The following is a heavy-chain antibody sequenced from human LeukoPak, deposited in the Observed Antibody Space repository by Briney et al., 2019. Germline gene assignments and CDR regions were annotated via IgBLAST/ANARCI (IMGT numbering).Heavy chain of an antibody. V-gene: IGHV4-59*01. Sequence: SETLSLTCTVSGGSISSYYWSWIRQPPGKGLEWIGYIYYSGSTNYNPSLKSRVTISVDTSKNQFSLKLSSVTAADTAVYYCARGAIWFGEFAFDYWGQGTLVTVSS. D-gene: IGHD3-10*01. CDR3: ARGAIWFGEFAFDY. CDR1: GGSISSYY. J-gene: IGHJ4*02. CDR2: IYYSGST.